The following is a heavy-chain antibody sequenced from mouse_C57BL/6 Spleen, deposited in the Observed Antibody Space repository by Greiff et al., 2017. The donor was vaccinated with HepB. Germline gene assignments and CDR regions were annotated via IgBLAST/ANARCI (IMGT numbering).Heavy chain of an antibody. CDR1: GFTFSSYA. Sequence: EVMLVESGGGLVKPGGSLKLSCAASGFTFSSYAMSWVRQTPEKRLEWVATISDGGSYTYYPDNVKGRFTISRDNAKNNLYLQMSHLKSEDTAMYYCARGGTGTGSMDYWGQGTSVTVSS. V-gene: IGHV5-4*03. CDR2: ISDGGSYT. D-gene: IGHD4-1*01. J-gene: IGHJ4*01. CDR3: ARGGTGTGSMDY.